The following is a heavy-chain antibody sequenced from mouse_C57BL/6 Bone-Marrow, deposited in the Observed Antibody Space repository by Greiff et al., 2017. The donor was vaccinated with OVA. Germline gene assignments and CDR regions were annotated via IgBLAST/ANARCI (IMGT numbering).Heavy chain of an antibody. V-gene: IGHV1-82*01. CDR2: IYPGDGDT. CDR3: AELGRGY. J-gene: IGHJ2*01. CDR1: GYAFSSSW. Sequence: VQLQQSGPELVKPGASVKFSCKASGYAFSSSWMNWVKQRPGKGLEWIGRIYPGDGDTNYNGKFKGKATLTADKSSSTAYMQLSSLTSEDSAVYFCAELGRGYWGQGTTLTVSS. D-gene: IGHD4-1*01.